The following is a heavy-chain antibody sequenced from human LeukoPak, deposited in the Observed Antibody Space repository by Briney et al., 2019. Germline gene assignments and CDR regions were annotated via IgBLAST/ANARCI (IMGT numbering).Heavy chain of an antibody. Sequence: PSETLSLTCAASGFSISSGGYSWGWIRQPPGKGLEWVVYIYRSGSTYYDPSLKSRVTISVDRSKNQFSLKLSSVTAADTAVYYCAREEYGATTRHGAFDIWGQGTMVTVSS. V-gene: IGHV4-30-2*01. J-gene: IGHJ3*02. CDR3: AREEYGATTRHGAFDI. D-gene: IGHD4-17*01. CDR2: IYRSGST. CDR1: GFSISSGGYS.